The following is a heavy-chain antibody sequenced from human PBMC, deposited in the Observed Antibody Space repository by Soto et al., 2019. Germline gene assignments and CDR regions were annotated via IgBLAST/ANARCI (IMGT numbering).Heavy chain of an antibody. CDR3: ARVGKSSSRIFRGPFDY. J-gene: IGHJ4*02. V-gene: IGHV3-74*01. CDR2: INSDGSST. D-gene: IGHD3-3*02. Sequence: PGGSLRLSCAASGFTFSSYWMHWVRQAPGKGLVWVSRINSDGSSTSYADSVKGRFTISRDNAKNTLYLQMNSLRAEDTAVYYCARVGKSSSRIFRGPFDYWGQGTLVTVSS. CDR1: GFTFSSYW.